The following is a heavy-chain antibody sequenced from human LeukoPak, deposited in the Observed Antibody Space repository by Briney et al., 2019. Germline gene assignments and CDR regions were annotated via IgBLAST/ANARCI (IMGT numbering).Heavy chain of an antibody. V-gene: IGHV4-34*01. CDR2: INHSGST. CDR3: ARVVSDY. CDR1: GGSFSGYY. Sequence: PSETLSLTCAVYGGSFSGYYWSWIRQPPGKGLEWIGEINHSGSTNYNPSLKSRVTISVDTSKNQFSLKLSPVTAADTAVYYCARVVSDYWGQGTLVTVSS. J-gene: IGHJ4*02.